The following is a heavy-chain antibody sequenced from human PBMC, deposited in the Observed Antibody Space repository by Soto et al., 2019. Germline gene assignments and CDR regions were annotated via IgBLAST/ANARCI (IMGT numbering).Heavy chain of an antibody. D-gene: IGHD2-8*01. V-gene: IGHV6-1*01. CDR3: VRLIGNSWLDT. CDR1: GDSVSSNSSV. Sequence: SQTLSLTCTISGDSVSSNSSVWNWIRESPSRGLEWLGRTYYRSKWFYDYAVSVRSRITISLDTSNNQVSLQLNSVTPVDTAVYYCVRLIGNSWLDTWGQGTLVTVSS. CDR2: TYYRSKWFY. J-gene: IGHJ5*02.